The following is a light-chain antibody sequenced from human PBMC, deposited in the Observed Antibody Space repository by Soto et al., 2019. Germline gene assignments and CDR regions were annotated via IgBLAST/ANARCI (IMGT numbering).Light chain of an antibody. CDR3: AAWDDSLNGIVV. CDR2: SNN. V-gene: IGLV1-44*01. Sequence: QSVLTQPPSASGTPGQRVTISCSGSSSNIGSNTVNWYQQLPGTAPKLLIYSNNQRPSGGPDRFSGSKSGTSASLAISGLQSEDEDDYDCAAWDDSLNGIVVFGGGTKLTVL. J-gene: IGLJ2*01. CDR1: SSNIGSNT.